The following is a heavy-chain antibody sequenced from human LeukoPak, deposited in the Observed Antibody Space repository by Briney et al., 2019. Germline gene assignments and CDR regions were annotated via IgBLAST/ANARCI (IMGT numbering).Heavy chain of an antibody. CDR2: IVVGSGNT. V-gene: IGHV1-58*01. Sequence: ASVKVSCKASGFTFTSSAVQWVRQARGQRLEWIGWIVVGSGNTNYAQKFQERDTITRDMSTSTAYMELSSLRSEDTAVYYCAAGGVQLSVAIWGQGTLVTVSS. D-gene: IGHD5-18*01. J-gene: IGHJ4*02. CDR1: GFTFTSSA. CDR3: AAGGVQLSVAI.